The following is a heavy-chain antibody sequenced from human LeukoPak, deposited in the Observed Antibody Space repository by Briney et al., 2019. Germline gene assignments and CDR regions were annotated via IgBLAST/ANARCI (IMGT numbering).Heavy chain of an antibody. V-gene: IGHV3-64D*09. CDR1: RFTFSSCA. CDR3: VKDLSGWYSFEY. CDR2: INDYGTIT. J-gene: IGHJ4*02. Sequence: GGSLRLSCSASRFTFSSCAMHWVRQAPGMGLEYVSGINDYGTITHYGDSVRGRVTISRDDTKNTVHLEMSSLRAEDTAVYYCVKDLSGWYSFEYWGQGTLVTVSS. D-gene: IGHD6-19*01.